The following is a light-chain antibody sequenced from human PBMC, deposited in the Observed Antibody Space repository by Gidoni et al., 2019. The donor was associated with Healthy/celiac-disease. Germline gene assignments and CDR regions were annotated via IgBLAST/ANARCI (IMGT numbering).Light chain of an antibody. J-gene: IGLJ3*02. CDR3: AAWDDSLSGWV. V-gene: IGLV1-47*02. CDR1: SSNIGSNY. Sequence: QSVLTQPTSASGTPGQRVTISCSGSSSNIGSNYVYWYQQLPGTAPQLLIYSNNQRPSGVPDRFSGSKSGTSASLAISGLRSEDEADYYCAAWDDSLSGWVFGGGTKLTVL. CDR2: SNN.